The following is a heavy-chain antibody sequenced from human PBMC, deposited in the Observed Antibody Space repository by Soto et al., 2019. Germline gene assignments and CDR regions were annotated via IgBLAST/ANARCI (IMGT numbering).Heavy chain of an antibody. Sequence: SETLSLTCAVSGYSISSGYYWGWIRQPPGKGLEWIGSIYHSGSTYYNPSLKSRVTISVDTSKNQFSLKLSSVTAADTAVYYCARDFCSSTSCYSEDWFDPWGQGTLVTVSS. CDR2: IYHSGST. CDR3: ARDFCSSTSCYSEDWFDP. CDR1: GYSISSGYY. D-gene: IGHD2-2*01. V-gene: IGHV4-38-2*02. J-gene: IGHJ5*02.